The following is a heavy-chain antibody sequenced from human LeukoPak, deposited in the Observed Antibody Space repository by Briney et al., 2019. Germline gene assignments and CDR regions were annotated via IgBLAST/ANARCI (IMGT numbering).Heavy chain of an antibody. J-gene: IGHJ3*01. CDR1: GFTFSSYA. CDR3: AKDLGSIFWSA. CDR2: ISGSGGST. D-gene: IGHD3-3*01. Sequence: GGSLRLSCAASGFTFSSYAMSWVRQAPGKGLEWVSAISGSGGSTYYADSVKGRFTISRDNSNNTLYLQMNSLRAEDTAVYYCAKDLGSIFWSAWGQGTMVTVSS. V-gene: IGHV3-23*01.